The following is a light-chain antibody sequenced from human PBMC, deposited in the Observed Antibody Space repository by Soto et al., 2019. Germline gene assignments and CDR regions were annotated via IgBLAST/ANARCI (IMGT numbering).Light chain of an antibody. CDR2: GTS. V-gene: IGKV3-20*01. Sequence: EIVLTQSPGTLSLSPGDRATLSCRASQSLSVSYMAWYQQRPDQAPRLLIYGTSTRAAGVPDRFSGSGSGTDFTLAISRLEPEDLAVYYCHQFGDSPQPCGQGTTVEI. J-gene: IGKJ1*01. CDR3: HQFGDSPQP. CDR1: QSLSVSY.